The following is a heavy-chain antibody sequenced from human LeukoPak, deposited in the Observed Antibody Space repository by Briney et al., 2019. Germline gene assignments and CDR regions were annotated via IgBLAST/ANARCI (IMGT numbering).Heavy chain of an antibody. Sequence: PGGSLRLSCAASGFTFSSYAMSWVRQAPGKGLEWVSAISGSGGSTYYADSVKGRFTISRDNSKNTLYLQMNSLRAEDTAVYYCARDLGGTLTTSFFDSWGQGTLVTVSS. CDR1: GFTFSSYA. CDR3: ARDLGGTLTTSFFDS. D-gene: IGHD4-11*01. V-gene: IGHV3-23*01. J-gene: IGHJ4*02. CDR2: ISGSGGST.